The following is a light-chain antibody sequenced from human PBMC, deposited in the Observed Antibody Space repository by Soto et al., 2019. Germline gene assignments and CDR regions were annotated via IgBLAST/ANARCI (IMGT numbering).Light chain of an antibody. CDR1: QNIRSY. Sequence: DIQMTQSPSSLSASVGDRVTITCRASQNIRSYLNWYQQKPGKAPELLIYDASILQSGVPSRFSGSGSGTDFTLTIGSLQPEDFSTYYCQQSYSSHYIFGQGTKLEIK. V-gene: IGKV1-39*01. CDR3: QQSYSSHYI. CDR2: DAS. J-gene: IGKJ2*01.